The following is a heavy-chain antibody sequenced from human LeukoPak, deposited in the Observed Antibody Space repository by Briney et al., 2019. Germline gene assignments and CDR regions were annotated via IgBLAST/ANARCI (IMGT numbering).Heavy chain of an antibody. CDR3: GREDRTFDP. J-gene: IGHJ5*02. CDR1: GFTFSSYA. V-gene: IGHV3-64*04. Sequence: GGSLRLSCSASGFTFSSYAMHWVRQAAGKGLEYVSVISNNGGSTYYADSVKGRFTISRDNAKNSLYLEMNSLRAEDTAVYYCGREDRTFDPWGQGTLVTVSS. CDR2: ISNNGGST.